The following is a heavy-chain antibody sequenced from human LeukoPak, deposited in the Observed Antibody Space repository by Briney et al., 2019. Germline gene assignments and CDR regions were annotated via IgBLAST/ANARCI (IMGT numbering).Heavy chain of an antibody. D-gene: IGHD2-15*01. J-gene: IGHJ4*02. Sequence: GGSLRLSCAASGFTFSSYAMSWVRQAPGKGLEWVSAISDSGGSTYYADSVQGRFTISRDNSKSTLCLQMNSLRAEDTAVYYCAKQLGYCSDGSCYFPYWGQGTLVTVSS. CDR1: GFTFSSYA. V-gene: IGHV3-23*01. CDR3: AKQLGYCSDGSCYFPY. CDR2: ISDSGGST.